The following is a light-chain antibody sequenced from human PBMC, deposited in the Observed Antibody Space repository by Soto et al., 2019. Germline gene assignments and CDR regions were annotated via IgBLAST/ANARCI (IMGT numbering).Light chain of an antibody. J-gene: IGLJ3*02. CDR1: SYNIGGNY. CDR2: GNN. Sequence: QSVLTQPPSVSAAPGQKVTVSCSGSSYNIGGNYVSWYVQLPGTAPKFLIYGNNKRPSGIPGRFSGSKSGTSATLVITGLQTEDEADYYCATWDSSLGSVVFGGGTKVTVL. V-gene: IGLV1-51*01. CDR3: ATWDSSLGSVV.